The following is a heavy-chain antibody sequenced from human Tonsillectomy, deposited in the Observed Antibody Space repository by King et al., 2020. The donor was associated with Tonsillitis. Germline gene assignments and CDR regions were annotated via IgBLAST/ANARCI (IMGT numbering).Heavy chain of an antibody. CDR2: ISSDGSNK. D-gene: IGHD1-1*01. J-gene: IGHJ3*01. Sequence: VQLVESGGGVVQPGRSLRLSCAASGFTFSSNVMHWVRQAPGKGLEWMAVISSDGSNKYYADSVKGRFTISRDNSKNTLSLQMKSLRVEDTAVYYCAREGATGRVNDAFDFWGQGTKVTVSP. V-gene: IGHV3-30*04. CDR3: AREGATGRVNDAFDF. CDR1: GFTFSSNV.